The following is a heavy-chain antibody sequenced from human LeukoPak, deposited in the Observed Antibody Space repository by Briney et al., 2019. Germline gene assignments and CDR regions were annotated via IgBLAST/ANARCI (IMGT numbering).Heavy chain of an antibody. CDR2: IYHSGST. CDR3: ARFYYYDSSGIPAPPDL. D-gene: IGHD3-22*01. Sequence: PSQTLSLTCAVSGGSISSGGYSWSWIRQPPGKGLEWIGYIYHSGSTYYNPPLKSRVTISVDRSKNQFSLKLSSVTAADTAVYYCARFYYYDSSGIPAPPDLWGRGTLVTVSS. V-gene: IGHV4-30-2*01. CDR1: GGSISSGGYS. J-gene: IGHJ2*01.